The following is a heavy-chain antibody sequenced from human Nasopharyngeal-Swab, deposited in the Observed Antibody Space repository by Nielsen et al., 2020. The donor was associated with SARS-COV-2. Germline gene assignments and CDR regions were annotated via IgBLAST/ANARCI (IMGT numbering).Heavy chain of an antibody. CDR1: GFTFDDYA. Sequence: SLKISCAASGFTFDDYAMHWVRQAPGKGLEWVSGISWNSGSIGYADSVKGRFTISRDNAKNSLYLQMNSLRAEDTALYYCAKLIDTAMVTDYWGQGTLVTVPS. V-gene: IGHV3-9*01. CDR2: ISWNSGSI. CDR3: AKLIDTAMVTDY. D-gene: IGHD5-18*01. J-gene: IGHJ4*02.